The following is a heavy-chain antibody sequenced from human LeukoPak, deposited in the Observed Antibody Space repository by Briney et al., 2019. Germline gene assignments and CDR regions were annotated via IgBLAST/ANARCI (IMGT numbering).Heavy chain of an antibody. J-gene: IGHJ6*02. Sequence: LSETLSLTCSVSGGSLSTYYWTWTRQPPGKGLEWIGFIHQSGSTEYNPSLKSRVTMSLDTSRNQFSLKMSTVTAADTAVYYCSREQYTSGGSGWFGMDVWGQGTTVTVSS. V-gene: IGHV4-59*12. CDR2: IHQSGST. CDR3: SREQYTSGGSGWFGMDV. D-gene: IGHD6-19*01. CDR1: GGSLSTYY.